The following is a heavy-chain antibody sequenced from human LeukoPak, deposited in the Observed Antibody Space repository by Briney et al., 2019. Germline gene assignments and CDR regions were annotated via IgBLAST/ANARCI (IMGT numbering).Heavy chain of an antibody. CDR2: INPNSGGT. D-gene: IGHD6-13*01. V-gene: IGHV1-2*02. CDR1: GYTFTGYY. Sequence: GASVKVSCKASGYTFTGYYMHWVRQAPGQGLAWMGWINPNSGGTNYAQKFQGRVTMTRDTSISTAYMELSRLRSDDTAVYYCARDLAAAGSFDYWGQGTLVTDSS. CDR3: ARDLAAAGSFDY. J-gene: IGHJ4*02.